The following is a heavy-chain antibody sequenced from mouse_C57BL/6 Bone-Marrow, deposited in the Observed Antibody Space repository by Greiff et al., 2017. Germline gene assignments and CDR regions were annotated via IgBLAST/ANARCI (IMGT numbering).Heavy chain of an antibody. V-gene: IGHV1-81*01. CDR3: ARIPYYDGRNYFDY. CDR2: IYPRNGNT. Sequence: QVQLQQSGAELARPGASVKLSCTASGYTFTSYGMRWVKQRTGQGLEWIGEIYPRNGNTYYHEKFKGKATLTADKSSSTAYMELRSLTSEDSAVYVCARIPYYDGRNYFDYWGQGTTLTVSS. J-gene: IGHJ2*01. CDR1: GYTFTSYG. D-gene: IGHD1-1*01.